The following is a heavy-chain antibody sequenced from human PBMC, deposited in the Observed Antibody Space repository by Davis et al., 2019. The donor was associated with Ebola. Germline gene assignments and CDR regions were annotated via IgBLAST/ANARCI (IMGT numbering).Heavy chain of an antibody. D-gene: IGHD2-8*02. CDR2: TNPDASEK. V-gene: IGHV3-7*01. CDR3: ARDQSWSFDY. CDR1: QFNFTGAW. J-gene: IGHJ4*02. Sequence: PGGSLRLSCAGSQFNFTGAWMNWVRQAPGKGLEWVASTNPDASEKYYVDSARGRFTISRDNAKKSLYLQMNSLRAEDTAVYYCARDQSWSFDYWGLGTLVTVSS.